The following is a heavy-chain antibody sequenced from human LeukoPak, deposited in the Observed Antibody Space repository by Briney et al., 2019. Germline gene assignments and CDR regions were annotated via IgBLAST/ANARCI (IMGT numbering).Heavy chain of an antibody. CDR3: AKDTRGTTPRYGMDV. Sequence: GGSLRLSCAASGFTFSSYGMHRVRQAPGKGLEWVAVISYDGSNKYYADSVKGRFTISRDNSKNTLYLQMNSLRAEDTAVYYCAKDTRGTTPRYGMDVWGKGTTITVSS. J-gene: IGHJ6*04. CDR1: GFTFSSYG. CDR2: ISYDGSNK. V-gene: IGHV3-30*18. D-gene: IGHD1-1*01.